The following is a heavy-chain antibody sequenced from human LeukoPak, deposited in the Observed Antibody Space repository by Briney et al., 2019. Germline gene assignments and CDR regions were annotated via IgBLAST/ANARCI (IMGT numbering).Heavy chain of an antibody. J-gene: IGHJ4*02. CDR1: GGSINSGSYY. V-gene: IGHV4-61*02. CDR3: ARVGDYVWGKTD. D-gene: IGHD3-16*01. Sequence: PSQTLSLTCTVSGGSINSGSYYWSWIRQPAGKGLEWIGRIYTSGSTNYNSSLKSRVTISVDTSKNQFSLKLSSVTAADTAVYYCARVGDYVWGKTDWGQGTLVIVSP. CDR2: IYTSGST.